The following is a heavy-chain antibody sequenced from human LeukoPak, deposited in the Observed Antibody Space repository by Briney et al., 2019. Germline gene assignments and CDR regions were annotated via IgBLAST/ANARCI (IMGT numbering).Heavy chain of an antibody. Sequence: GESLRLSCAASGFTFSGYAMSWVRQAPGKGLEWVSAISGSGGSTYYADSVKGRFTISRDNSKNTLYLQMNSLRAEDTAVYYCAKDVHRSSWYYYFDYWGQGTLVTVSS. J-gene: IGHJ4*02. CDR1: GFTFSGYA. CDR2: ISGSGGST. V-gene: IGHV3-23*01. CDR3: AKDVHRSSWYYYFDY. D-gene: IGHD6-13*01.